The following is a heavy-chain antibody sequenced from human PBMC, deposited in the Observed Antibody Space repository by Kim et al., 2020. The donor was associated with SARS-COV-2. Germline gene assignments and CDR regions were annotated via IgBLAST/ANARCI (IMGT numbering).Heavy chain of an antibody. J-gene: IGHJ5*02. CDR1: GFTFSSYA. CDR3: ARSLSGWFGEIDP. V-gene: IGHV3-30*04. CDR2: ISYDGSNK. D-gene: IGHD3-10*01. Sequence: GGSLRLSCAASGFTFSSYAMHWVRQAPGKGLEWVAVISYDGSNKYYADSVKGRFTISRDNSKNTLYLQMNSLRAEDTAVYYCARSLSGWFGEIDPWGQGTLVTVSS.